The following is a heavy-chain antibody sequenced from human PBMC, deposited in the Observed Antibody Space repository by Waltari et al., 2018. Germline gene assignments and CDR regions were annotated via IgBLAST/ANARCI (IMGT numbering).Heavy chain of an antibody. J-gene: IGHJ6*03. V-gene: IGHV1-2*06. CDR3: ARGGSAYYYYMDV. D-gene: IGHD5-12*01. Sequence: QVQLVQSGAEVKKPGASVKVSCKASGYTFTGYYMHWVRQAPGQGLEWMGRINPNSGGTNYAKKFQGRVTMTRDTSISTADMELSRLRSDDTAVYYCARGGSAYYYYMDVWGKGTTVTVSS. CDR2: INPNSGGT. CDR1: GYTFTGYY.